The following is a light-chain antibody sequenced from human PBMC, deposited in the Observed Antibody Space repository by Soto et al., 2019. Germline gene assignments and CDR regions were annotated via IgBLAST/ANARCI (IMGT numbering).Light chain of an antibody. CDR2: GIS. J-gene: IGKJ5*01. V-gene: IGKV3D-15*01. CDR1: QSVSSN. Sequence: IVRTQSPSTLSVSPGDRAGLSCRASQSVSSNLAWHQQRRGQAPRLLIYGISTRATGIPDRFSASGSGTEFTLTISSLQPEDFAVYYCQQYTQWPITFGQGTRLEIK. CDR3: QQYTQWPIT.